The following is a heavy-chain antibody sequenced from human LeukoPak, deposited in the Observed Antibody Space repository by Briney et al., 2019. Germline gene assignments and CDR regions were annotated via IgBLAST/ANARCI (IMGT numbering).Heavy chain of an antibody. J-gene: IGHJ3*02. Sequence: ASVKVSCKASGYTFTAHYMHWVRQAPGQGLEWMGRINPSSGDTEYGQRFQGRVTLTRDTFSSTANMELRRLRSDDTAVYYCARDPGYSYAFDIWGQGTVVIVSS. V-gene: IGHV1-2*06. CDR3: ARDPGYSYAFDI. D-gene: IGHD2-21*01. CDR1: GYTFTAHY. CDR2: INPSSGDT.